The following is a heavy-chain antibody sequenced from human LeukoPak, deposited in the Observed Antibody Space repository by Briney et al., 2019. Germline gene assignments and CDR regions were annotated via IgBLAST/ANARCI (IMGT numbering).Heavy chain of an antibody. CDR3: AKVLGMYGSSGYAWYFDY. Sequence: GSLRLSCTASGFTFSNYAMSWVRPAPRKGLEWVSIINGSGYSTYYADSVKGRFTISRDNSKNTLYLQMNSLRAEDTAVYYCAKVLGMYGSSGYAWYFDYWGQGTLVTVSS. V-gene: IGHV3-23*01. D-gene: IGHD6-25*01. CDR1: GFTFSNYA. J-gene: IGHJ4*02. CDR2: INGSGYST.